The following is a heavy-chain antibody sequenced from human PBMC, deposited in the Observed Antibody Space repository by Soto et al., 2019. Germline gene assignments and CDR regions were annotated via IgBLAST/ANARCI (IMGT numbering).Heavy chain of an antibody. D-gene: IGHD3-9*01. CDR2: IYYSGST. Sequence: QVQLQESGPGLVKPSQTLSLTCTVSGGSISSGGYYWSWIRQHPGKGLEWIGYIYYSGSTYYNPSLESRVTISVDTSKNHFYLKLSYVTAADTAVYYCARIAASYDILTGYRTGAFYIWGQGTMVNVDS. J-gene: IGHJ3*02. V-gene: IGHV4-31*03. CDR3: ARIAASYDILTGYRTGAFYI. CDR1: GGSISSGGYY.